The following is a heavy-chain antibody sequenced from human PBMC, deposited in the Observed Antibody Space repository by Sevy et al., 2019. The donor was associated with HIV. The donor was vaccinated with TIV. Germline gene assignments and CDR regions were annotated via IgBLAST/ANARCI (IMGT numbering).Heavy chain of an antibody. D-gene: IGHD3-16*02. CDR1: GFTFSIYA. CDR2: LSGSGGST. Sequence: GGSLRLSCAASGFTFSIYAMSWVRHAPGKGLEWVSGLSGSGGSTYYADSVKGRFTISRDNSKNTLYLQMNSLRAEDTAVYYCAKDQGDYVWGTFRDYWGQGTLVTVSS. V-gene: IGHV3-23*01. CDR3: AKDQGDYVWGTFRDY. J-gene: IGHJ4*02.